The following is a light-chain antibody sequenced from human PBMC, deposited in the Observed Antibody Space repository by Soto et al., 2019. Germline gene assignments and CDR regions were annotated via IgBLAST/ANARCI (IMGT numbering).Light chain of an antibody. CDR2: DVS. V-gene: IGKV1-5*01. CDR3: QHYKMYSPWT. J-gene: IGKJ1*01. CDR1: EGISRW. Sequence: IQMTQSPSSLSAHVGDSVTITCRASEGISRWLAWYQQRPGKAPKLLIYDVSSLQSGVPSRFSGSASGTELNLKISRLKNDDFATYYCQHYKMYSPWTFGQGNRVDFK.